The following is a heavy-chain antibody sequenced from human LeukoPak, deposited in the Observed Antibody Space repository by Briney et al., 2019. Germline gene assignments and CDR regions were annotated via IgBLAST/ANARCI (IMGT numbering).Heavy chain of an antibody. Sequence: SETLSLNCTVSGASLSRYYWSWIRLPPGKGLEWIGSIYYSGVTNFNPSLKRRIAMSVDTSRNLFSLKLSSVTAADTAVYYCARREGSHYSVDIWGQGTTVTVSS. J-gene: IGHJ6*02. CDR1: GASLSRYY. D-gene: IGHD5-12*01. CDR2: IYYSGVT. V-gene: IGHV4-59*08. CDR3: ARREGSHYSVDI.